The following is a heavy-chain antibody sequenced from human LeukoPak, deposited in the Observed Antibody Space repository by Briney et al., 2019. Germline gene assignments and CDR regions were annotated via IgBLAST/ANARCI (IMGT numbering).Heavy chain of an antibody. J-gene: IGHJ4*02. CDR1: GGSISSHY. V-gene: IGHV4-59*11. Sequence: KSSETLSLTCTVSGGSISSHYWSWIRQPPRKALERTGYIYYSGSTNYNPSLKSRVTISVDTSKNQFSLKLSSVTAADTAVYYCARAAQRYCSSTSCYTWFDYRGQGTLVTVSS. D-gene: IGHD2-2*02. CDR3: ARAAQRYCSSTSCYTWFDY. CDR2: IYYSGST.